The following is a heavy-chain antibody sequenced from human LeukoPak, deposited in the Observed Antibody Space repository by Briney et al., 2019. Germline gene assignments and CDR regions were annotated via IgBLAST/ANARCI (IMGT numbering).Heavy chain of an antibody. CDR2: ISCSGGST. Sequence: PGGSLRLSCAASGFTFSSYAMSWVRQAPGKGLEWVSAISCSGGSTYYADSVKGRFTISRDNSKNTLYLQMNSLRAEDTAVYYCAKGAPVQQWLVLNWFDPWGQGTLVTVSS. V-gene: IGHV3-23*01. D-gene: IGHD6-19*01. CDR1: GFTFSSYA. CDR3: AKGAPVQQWLVLNWFDP. J-gene: IGHJ5*02.